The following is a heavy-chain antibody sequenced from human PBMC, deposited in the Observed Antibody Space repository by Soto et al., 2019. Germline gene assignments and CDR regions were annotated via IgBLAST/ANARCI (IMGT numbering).Heavy chain of an antibody. V-gene: IGHV4-34*01. CDR3: ARDNYGDRIRAYDDFDI. D-gene: IGHD4-17*01. Sequence: SSTXSLTCSFYVCSFIGYYFILIRHPPGKGLECIGEINHSGSTKYNPSLKSRVTISVDTSKNQFSLKLSSVTAADTAVYYCARDNYGDRIRAYDDFDIWGQGPMV. J-gene: IGHJ3*02. CDR2: INHSGST. CDR1: VCSFIGYY.